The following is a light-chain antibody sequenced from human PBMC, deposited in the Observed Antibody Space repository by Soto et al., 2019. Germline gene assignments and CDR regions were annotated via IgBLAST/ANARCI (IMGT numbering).Light chain of an antibody. CDR3: SSYTSSSTLDV. CDR1: SSDVGGYNY. Sequence: QSVLTQPASVSGSPGQSITISCTGTSSDVGGYNYVSWYQQHPGKAPKLMIYDVSNRPSGVSNRFSGSKSGNTASLTISGLQAEDEADYYCSSYTSSSTLDVFGTGTKAPS. J-gene: IGLJ1*01. CDR2: DVS. V-gene: IGLV2-14*01.